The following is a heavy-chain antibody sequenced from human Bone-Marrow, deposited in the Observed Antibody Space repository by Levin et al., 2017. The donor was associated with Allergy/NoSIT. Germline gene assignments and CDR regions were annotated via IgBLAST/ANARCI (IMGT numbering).Heavy chain of an antibody. CDR3: AKDSSGWYFGGGFDY. V-gene: IGHV3-23*01. D-gene: IGHD6-19*01. Sequence: GGSLRLSCAASGFTFNNYAMSWVRQAPGKGLECVSGITGNGGSTHYADSVKGRFTISRDNSKNTLYLQMNSLRAEDTAVYYCAKDSSGWYFGGGFDYWGQGTLVTVSS. CDR2: ITGNGGST. CDR1: GFTFNNYA. J-gene: IGHJ4*02.